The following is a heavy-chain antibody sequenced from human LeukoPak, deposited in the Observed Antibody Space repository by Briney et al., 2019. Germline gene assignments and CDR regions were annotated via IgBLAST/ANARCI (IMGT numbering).Heavy chain of an antibody. CDR3: AKLAKYFYGWETYYFFEH. D-gene: IGHD3-10*01. CDR2: IRFDGSTK. V-gene: IGHV3-30*02. CDR1: GFTFSNYG. Sequence: GGSLRLSCATSGFTFSNYGMHWVRQAPGKGLEWVAFIRFDGSTKYYADSVKGRFTISRDNAKNSLYLQMNSLRVEDTAVYYCAKLAKYFYGWETYYFFEHWGQGTPVTASS. J-gene: IGHJ4*02.